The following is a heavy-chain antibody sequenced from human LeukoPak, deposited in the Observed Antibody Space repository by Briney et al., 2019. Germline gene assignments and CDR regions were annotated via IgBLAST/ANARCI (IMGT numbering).Heavy chain of an antibody. CDR1: GYILTSYE. D-gene: IGHD6-6*01. CDR2: MNPNSGNT. CDR3: ARDLYGSSSGWFDP. J-gene: IGHJ5*02. Sequence: ASVKVSCKASGYILTSYEINWVRQATGQGLEWMGWMNPNSGNTGYAQKFQGRVTMTRNTSISTAYMELSSLRSEDTAVYYCARDLYGSSSGWFDPWGQGTLVTVSS. V-gene: IGHV1-8*01.